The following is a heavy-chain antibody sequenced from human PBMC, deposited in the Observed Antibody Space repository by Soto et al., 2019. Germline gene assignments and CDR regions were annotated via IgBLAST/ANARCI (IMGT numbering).Heavy chain of an antibody. Sequence: VQLVESGGGLGEPGGSPRLSCEASGFTFKNAWMSWLRQAPGRGLEWVGRIISNSDGGTAEYAAPVNGRFTISRDDSKNTLYLQMNSLKTEDTAVYYCTTDEGDSRSFYNFDYWGQGALVTVSS. CDR3: TTDEGDSRSFYNFDY. CDR1: GFTFKNAW. D-gene: IGHD3-22*01. J-gene: IGHJ4*02. V-gene: IGHV3-15*07. CDR2: IISNSDGGTA.